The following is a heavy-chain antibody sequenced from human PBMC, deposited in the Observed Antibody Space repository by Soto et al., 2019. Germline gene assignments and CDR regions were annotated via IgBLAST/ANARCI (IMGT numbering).Heavy chain of an antibody. J-gene: IGHJ5*02. CDR2: IYYSGST. Sequence: SETLSLTCTVSGGSISSYYWSWIRQPPGKGLEWIGYIYYSGSTNYNPSLKSRVTISVDTSKNQFSLKLSSVTAADTAVYYCARGDGGGWYGHRFDPWGQGTLVTVSS. V-gene: IGHV4-59*01. CDR3: ARGDGGGWYGHRFDP. CDR1: GGSISSYY. D-gene: IGHD6-19*01.